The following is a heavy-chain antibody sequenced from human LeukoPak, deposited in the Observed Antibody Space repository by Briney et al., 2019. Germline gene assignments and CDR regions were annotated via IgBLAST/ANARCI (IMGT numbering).Heavy chain of an antibody. J-gene: IGHJ5*02. D-gene: IGHD1-14*01. CDR2: IYPGGST. CDR3: ARFSVSQAWFDP. V-gene: IGHV4-4*02. Sequence: PSETLSLTCAVSGGSISSSNWWSWVRQPPGKGLEWIGSIYPGGSTYPNPSLKSRVTMSVDTSKNQFSLKMSSVTAADTAVYYCARFSVSQAWFDPWGQGTLVTVSS. CDR1: GGSISSSNW.